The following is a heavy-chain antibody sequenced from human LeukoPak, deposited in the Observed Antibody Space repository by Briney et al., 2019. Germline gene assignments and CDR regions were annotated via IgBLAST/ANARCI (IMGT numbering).Heavy chain of an antibody. CDR2: INPGDSDT. J-gene: IGHJ4*02. CDR3: AGYDSSGYIDY. V-gene: IGHV5-51*01. CDR1: GYSFTSYW. Sequence: GESLKISCKGSGYSFTSYWIGWVRQMPGKGLEWMGVINPGDSDTRYSPSFRGQVTFSADKSISTAYLQRSSLQASDTAVYYCAGYDSSGYIDYWGQGTLVTVSS. D-gene: IGHD3-22*01.